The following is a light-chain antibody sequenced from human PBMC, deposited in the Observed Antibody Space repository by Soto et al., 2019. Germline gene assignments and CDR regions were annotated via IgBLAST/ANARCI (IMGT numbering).Light chain of an antibody. CDR3: QQYNDWWT. Sequence: EIVMTQSPATLSVSPGERATLSCRASQSVSTNLTCYQQKPRQAPRLLIYGASTRATGIPARFSGSGSGTEFTLTITSLQSEDFAVYYCQQYNDWWTFGQGTKVDI. CDR2: GAS. J-gene: IGKJ1*01. V-gene: IGKV3-15*01. CDR1: QSVSTN.